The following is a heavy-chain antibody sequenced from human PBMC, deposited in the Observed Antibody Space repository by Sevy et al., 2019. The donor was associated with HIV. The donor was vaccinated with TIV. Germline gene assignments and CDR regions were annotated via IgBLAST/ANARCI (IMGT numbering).Heavy chain of an antibody. CDR3: AKDRITAARFQH. J-gene: IGHJ1*01. V-gene: IGHV3-9*01. Sequence: GGSLRLSCAASGFRFDDYAMHWVRLAPGKGLEWVSGVSWSSDKIYYADSVKGRFTISRDNFRNTLYLQMNSLRAEDTAVYYCAKDRITAARFQHWGQGTLVTVSS. CDR1: GFRFDDYA. CDR2: VSWSSDKI. D-gene: IGHD6-13*01.